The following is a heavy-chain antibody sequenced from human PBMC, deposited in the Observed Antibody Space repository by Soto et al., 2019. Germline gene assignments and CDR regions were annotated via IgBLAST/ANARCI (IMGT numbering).Heavy chain of an antibody. CDR1: VGSSSSYA. CDR3: ARLIPGSYDAFDT. CDR2: IIPIFGTA. Sequence: SGKVCCNASVGSSSSYAISCVRQAPGQGLEWMGGIIPIFGTANYAQKFQGRVTITADKSTSTAYMELSSLRSEDTAVYYCARLIPGSYDAFDTWGQGTMATVSS. V-gene: IGHV1-69*06. J-gene: IGHJ3*02. D-gene: IGHD6-19*01.